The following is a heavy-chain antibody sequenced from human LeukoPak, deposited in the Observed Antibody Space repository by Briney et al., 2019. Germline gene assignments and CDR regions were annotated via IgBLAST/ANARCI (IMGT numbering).Heavy chain of an antibody. CDR2: ISGSGGSK. CDR3: AKDRFYYYDSSGYYPGRDAFDI. D-gene: IGHD3-22*01. V-gene: IGHV3-23*01. Sequence: GGSLRLSCAASGFTFSSYAMSWVRQAPGKGLEWVSAISGSGGSKYYADSVKGRFTISRDNSKNTLYLQMNSLRAEDTAVYYCAKDRFYYYDSSGYYPGRDAFDIWGQGTMVPVSS. CDR1: GFTFSSYA. J-gene: IGHJ3*02.